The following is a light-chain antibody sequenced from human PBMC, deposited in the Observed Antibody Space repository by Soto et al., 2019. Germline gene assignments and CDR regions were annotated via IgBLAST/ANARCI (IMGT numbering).Light chain of an antibody. CDR3: SSYTSSSTPGV. V-gene: IGLV2-14*01. CDR1: SSEVGGYNY. CDR2: DVS. Sequence: QSALTQPASVSGSPGQSITVSCTGTSSEVGGYNYVSWYQQHPGKAPKLMIYDVSNRPSGVSNRFSGSKSGNTASLTISGLQAEDEADYYCSSYTSSSTPGVFGTGTKVTVL. J-gene: IGLJ1*01.